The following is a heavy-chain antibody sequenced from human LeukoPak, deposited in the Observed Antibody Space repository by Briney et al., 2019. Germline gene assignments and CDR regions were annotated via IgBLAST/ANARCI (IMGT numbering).Heavy chain of an antibody. CDR1: GYTFTGYY. Sequence: ASVKVSCKASGYTFTGYYMHWVRQAPGQGLEWMGWINPNSGGTNYAQKFQGRVTMTRDTSISTAYMELSRLRSDDTAVYYCAREAGAAGTFGYHYYYYGMDVWGQGTTVTVSS. CDR3: AREAGAAGTFGYHYYYYGMDV. CDR2: INPNSGGT. V-gene: IGHV1-2*02. D-gene: IGHD6-13*01. J-gene: IGHJ6*02.